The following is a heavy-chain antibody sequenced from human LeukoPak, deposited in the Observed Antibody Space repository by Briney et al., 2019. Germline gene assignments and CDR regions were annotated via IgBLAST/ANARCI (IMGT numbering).Heavy chain of an antibody. CDR3: TTADYGDYVFDY. CDR2: IKSKTDGGTT. J-gene: IGHJ4*02. D-gene: IGHD4-17*01. CDR1: GFTFSNSW. Sequence: GGSLRLSCAASGFTFSNSWMSWVRQAPGKGLEWVGRIKSKTDGGTTDYAEPVKGRFTISRDDSKNTLYLQMNSLKTEDTAVYYCTTADYGDYVFDYWGQGTLVTVSS. V-gene: IGHV3-15*01.